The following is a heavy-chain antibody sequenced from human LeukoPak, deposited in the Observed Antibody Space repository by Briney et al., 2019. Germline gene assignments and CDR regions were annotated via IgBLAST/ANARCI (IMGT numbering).Heavy chain of an antibody. Sequence: GALRLSCAASGFRFSSYGMHWVRQAPGKGLEWVAVISYDGSNKYYADSVKGRFTISRDNSKNTLYLQMNSLRAEDTAVYYCARNMIVVVSNYYYGMDVWGQGTTVTVSS. V-gene: IGHV3-30*03. CDR3: ARNMIVVVSNYYYGMDV. D-gene: IGHD3-22*01. CDR2: ISYDGSNK. CDR1: GFRFSSYG. J-gene: IGHJ6*02.